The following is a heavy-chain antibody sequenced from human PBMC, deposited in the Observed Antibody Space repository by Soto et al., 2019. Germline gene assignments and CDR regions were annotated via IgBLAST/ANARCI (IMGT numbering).Heavy chain of an antibody. D-gene: IGHD2-2*02. CDR2: INAGNGKT. J-gene: IGHJ4*02. V-gene: IGHV1-3*01. Sequence: ASVKVSCKASGYTFTTYAVHWVRQAPGQRLEWMGWINAGNGKTKYSQKFQDRVTITRDTSATTAYMELSSLTSEDTAVYYCARAGDDCSTTSCYMIDYWGQGTLVTVSS. CDR3: ARAGDDCSTTSCYMIDY. CDR1: GYTFTTYA.